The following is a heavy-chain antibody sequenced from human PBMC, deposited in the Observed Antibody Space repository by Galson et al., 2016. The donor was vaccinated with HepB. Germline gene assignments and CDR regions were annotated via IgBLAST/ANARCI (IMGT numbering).Heavy chain of an antibody. V-gene: IGHV3-48*02. J-gene: IGHJ4*02. CDR2: IGESGGPI. Sequence: SLRLSCAASGYTFSSHAVNWVRQAPGKGPEWLCYIGESGGPIFYAASVRGRFTISRDNSKDPLYPQMERLRDDDTALYYCARPNYYGSFDSWGQGTLVTVSS. CDR3: ARPNYYGSFDS. D-gene: IGHD3-10*01. CDR1: GYTFSSHA.